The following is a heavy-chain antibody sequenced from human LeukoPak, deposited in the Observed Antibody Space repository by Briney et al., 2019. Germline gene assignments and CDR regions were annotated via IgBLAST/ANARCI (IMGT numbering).Heavy chain of an antibody. D-gene: IGHD6-19*01. Sequence: WGSLTLSCAASGFTFSSYWMGWVRQAPGKGLEWVANIKQDGSEKYYVGSVKGRFTISRDNAKNSLYLQMNSLRAEDTAVYYCARDEHQYFHASSGRFDYWGQGILVTASS. CDR1: GFTFSSYW. V-gene: IGHV3-7*04. J-gene: IGHJ4*02. CDR2: IKQDGSEK. CDR3: ARDEHQYFHASSGRFDY.